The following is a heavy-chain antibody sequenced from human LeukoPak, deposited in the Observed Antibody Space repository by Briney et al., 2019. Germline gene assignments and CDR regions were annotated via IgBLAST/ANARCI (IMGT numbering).Heavy chain of an antibody. CDR1: GFTFSSYA. CDR2: ISSSSSYI. V-gene: IGHV3-21*01. CDR3: ARGASGSGYPIDY. J-gene: IGHJ4*02. D-gene: IGHD3-22*01. Sequence: GGSLRLSCAASGFTFSSYAMHWVRQAPGKGLEWVSSISSSSSYIYYADSVKGRFTISRDNAKNSLYLQMNSLSVEDTAVYYCARGASGSGYPIDYWGQGTLVTVSS.